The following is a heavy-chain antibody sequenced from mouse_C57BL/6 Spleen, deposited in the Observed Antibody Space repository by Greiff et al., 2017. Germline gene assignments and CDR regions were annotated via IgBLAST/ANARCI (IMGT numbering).Heavy chain of an antibody. CDR3: ARKELLRPYLDY. J-gene: IGHJ2*01. Sequence: EVQLQQSGPELVKPGASVKIPCKASGYTFTDYNMDWVKQSHGKSLEWIGDINPNNGGTIYNQKFKGKATLTVDKSSSTAYMELRSLTSEDTAVYYCARKELLRPYLDYWGQGTTLTVSS. V-gene: IGHV1-18*01. D-gene: IGHD1-2*01. CDR2: INPNNGGT. CDR1: GYTFTDYN.